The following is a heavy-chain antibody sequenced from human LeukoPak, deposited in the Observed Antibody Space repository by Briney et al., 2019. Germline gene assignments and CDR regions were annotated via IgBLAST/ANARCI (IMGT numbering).Heavy chain of an antibody. CDR2: IYYSGST. Sequence: SETLSLTCTVSGGSISSYYWSWIRQPPGKGLEWIGYIYYSGSTNYNPSLKSQVTISVDTSKNQFSLKLSSVTAADTAVYYCARHFTSGETIRGWLTPGIVGGAVDYWGQGTLVTVSS. CDR3: ARHFTSGETIRGWLTPGIVGGAVDY. J-gene: IGHJ4*02. V-gene: IGHV4-59*08. CDR1: GGSISSYY. D-gene: IGHD1-26*01.